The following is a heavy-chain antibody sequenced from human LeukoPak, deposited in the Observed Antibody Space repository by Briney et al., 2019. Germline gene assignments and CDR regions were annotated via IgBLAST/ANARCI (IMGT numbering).Heavy chain of an antibody. CDR3: ARGHGDYPT. J-gene: IGHJ5*02. CDR1: GFTFSSYW. Sequence: HPGGSLRLSCAASGFTFSSYWMSWVRQAPGKGLEWVANIKQDGSEKYYVDSVKGRFTISRDNAKSSLFLQMNSLRTEDTAVYYCARGHGDYPTWGQGTLVTVSS. V-gene: IGHV3-7*01. D-gene: IGHD4-17*01. CDR2: IKQDGSEK.